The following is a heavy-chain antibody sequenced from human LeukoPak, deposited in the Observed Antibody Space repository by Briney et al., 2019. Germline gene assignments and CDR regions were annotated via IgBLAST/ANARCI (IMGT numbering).Heavy chain of an antibody. CDR1: GYTFTGYY. CDR2: INPHSGGT. D-gene: IGHD3-10*01. V-gene: IGHV1-2*02. J-gene: IGHJ4*02. Sequence: ASVKVSCKASGYTFTGYYIHWVRQAPGQGLEWMGWINPHSGGTNYAQKFQGGVTMTRDTSITTAYMELSSLRSEDTAVYYCARGNGSGSYPPDYWGQGTLVTVSS. CDR3: ARGNGSGSYPPDY.